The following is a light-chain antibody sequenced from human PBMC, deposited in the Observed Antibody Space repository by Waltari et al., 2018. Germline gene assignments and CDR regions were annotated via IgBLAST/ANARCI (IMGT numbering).Light chain of an antibody. Sequence: DIQMTKSPSSVSASVGDRVTITCRASQDVSNWLAWYQQKPGKAPKFLIYAASSLQRGVPSRFSGSGAETDFTLTISSLQPDDFATYYCQQANTFPCTFGQGTKVEIK. CDR1: QDVSNW. V-gene: IGKV1-12*01. J-gene: IGKJ2*02. CDR2: AAS. CDR3: QQANTFPCT.